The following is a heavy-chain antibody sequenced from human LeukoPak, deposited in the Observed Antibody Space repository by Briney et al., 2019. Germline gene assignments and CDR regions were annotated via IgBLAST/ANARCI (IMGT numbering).Heavy chain of an antibody. V-gene: IGHV3-30*02. CDR1: GFTFSSYG. CDR3: AKGLSAELRYFDWQKEYFDY. J-gene: IGHJ4*02. Sequence: GGSLRLSCAASGFTFSSYGMHWVRQAPGKGLEWVAFIRYDGSNKYYADSVKGRFTISRDNSKNTLYLQMNSLRAEDTAVYYCAKGLSAELRYFDWQKEYFDYRGQGTLVTVSS. D-gene: IGHD3-9*01. CDR2: IRYDGSNK.